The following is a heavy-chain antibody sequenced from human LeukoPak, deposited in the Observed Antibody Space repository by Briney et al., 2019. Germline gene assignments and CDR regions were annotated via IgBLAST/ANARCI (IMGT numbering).Heavy chain of an antibody. CDR2: IYSGDTT. Sequence: GGPLRLSCVASGFTVSNNYMSWVRQAPGKGLEWISSIYSGDTTYYADSVKGRFTISRHNSKNTLYLQMNSLRAEDTAVYYCARDKRSGWFDYWGQGTLVTVSS. V-gene: IGHV3-53*04. CDR1: GFTVSNNY. D-gene: IGHD1-26*01. J-gene: IGHJ5*01. CDR3: ARDKRSGWFDY.